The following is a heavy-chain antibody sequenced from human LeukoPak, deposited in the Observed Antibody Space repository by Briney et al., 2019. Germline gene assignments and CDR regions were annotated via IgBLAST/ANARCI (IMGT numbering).Heavy chain of an antibody. J-gene: IGHJ5*02. D-gene: IGHD4-23*01. CDR1: GYTFTSYG. Sequence: APVKVSCKASGYTFTSYGISWVRQAPGQGLEWMGWISAYNGNTNYAQKLQGRVTMTTDTSTSTAYMELRSLRSDDTAVYYCARDPLLLTTVVINNWFDPWGQGTLVTVSS. V-gene: IGHV1-18*01. CDR3: ARDPLLLTTVVINNWFDP. CDR2: ISAYNGNT.